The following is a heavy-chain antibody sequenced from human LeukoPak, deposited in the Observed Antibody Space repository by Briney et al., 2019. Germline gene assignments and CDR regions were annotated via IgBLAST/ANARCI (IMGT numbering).Heavy chain of an antibody. CDR2: INPNSGGT. Sequence: ASVKVSCKASGYTFTGYYMHWVRQAPGQGLEWMRWINPNSGGTNYAQKFQGRVTMTRDTSISTAYMELSRLRSDDTAVYYCARGRGSVTHTSIDYWGQGTLVTVSS. CDR3: ARGRGSVTHTSIDY. V-gene: IGHV1-2*02. D-gene: IGHD6-25*01. J-gene: IGHJ4*02. CDR1: GYTFTGYY.